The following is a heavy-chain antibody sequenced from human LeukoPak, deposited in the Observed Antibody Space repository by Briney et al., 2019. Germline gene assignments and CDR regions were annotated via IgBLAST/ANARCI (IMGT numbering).Heavy chain of an antibody. J-gene: IGHJ6*03. D-gene: IGHD1-1*01. Sequence: SETLSLTCTVSGDFITAYYWSWIRQPPGKGLEWIGYVYYSGSTEYNPSLRSRVTISLEMSKHQFSLKLSSVTAADTAVYYCARGGQPTRTKGPYYYYMDVWGKGTTVTVSS. V-gene: IGHV4-59*12. CDR2: VYYSGST. CDR1: GDFITAYY. CDR3: ARGGQPTRTKGPYYYYMDV.